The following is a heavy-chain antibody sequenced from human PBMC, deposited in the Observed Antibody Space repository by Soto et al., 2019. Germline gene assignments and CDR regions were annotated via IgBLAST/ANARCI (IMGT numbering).Heavy chain of an antibody. D-gene: IGHD2-15*01. Sequence: QVQLVQSGAEVKKPGASVKVSCKASDFTFFIYGIAWVRQAPRQGLEWMGWINPYNANTNYAQKFQGRVSMTTDTSTTTGYMELRSLRSDDTAVYYCARVVAAAPVYYGMDVWGQGTTVTVSS. CDR1: DFTFFIYG. CDR2: INPYNANT. J-gene: IGHJ6*02. CDR3: ARVVAAAPVYYGMDV. V-gene: IGHV1-18*01.